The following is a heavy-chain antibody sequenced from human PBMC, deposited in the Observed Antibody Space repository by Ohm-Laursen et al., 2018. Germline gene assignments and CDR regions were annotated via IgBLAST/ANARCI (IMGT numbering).Heavy chain of an antibody. Sequence: SLRLSCAASGFTFSSYTLTWVRQAPGKGLEWVSSISDSGGNIYFADSVKGRFTISRDNSKNTLYLQMNSLRAEDTAIYYCAKGRMRTGYDYWGQGTLVTVSS. CDR2: ISDSGGNI. CDR1: GFTFSSYT. CDR3: AKGRMRTGYDY. D-gene: IGHD1-14*01. V-gene: IGHV3-23*01. J-gene: IGHJ4*02.